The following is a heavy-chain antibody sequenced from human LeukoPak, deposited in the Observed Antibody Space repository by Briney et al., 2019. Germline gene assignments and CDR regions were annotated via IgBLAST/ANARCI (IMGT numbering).Heavy chain of an antibody. J-gene: IGHJ4*02. CDR2: IHHSGST. Sequence: SETLSLTCAVYGGSGRDNYWSWIRQPPGKGLEWIGEIHHSGSTKYNPSLKSRVTISLDTSKNQFSLKLNSMTAADTAVYYCAGHVSAAAGGRWGQGTLVTVSS. V-gene: IGHV4-34*01. CDR1: GGSGRDNY. D-gene: IGHD6-13*01. CDR3: AGHVSAAAGGR.